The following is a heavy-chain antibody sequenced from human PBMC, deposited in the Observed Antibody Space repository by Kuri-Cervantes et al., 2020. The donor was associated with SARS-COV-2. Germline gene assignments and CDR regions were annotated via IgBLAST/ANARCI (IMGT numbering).Heavy chain of an antibody. CDR1: GGSFSGYY. CDR2: INHSGST. CDR3: ARGRSPGY. Sequence: GSLRLSCAVYGGSFSGYYWSWIRQPPGKGLGWIGEINHSGSTNYNPSLKSRVTISVDTSKNQFSLKLSSVTAADTAVYYCARGRSPGYWGQGTLVTVSS. J-gene: IGHJ4*02. V-gene: IGHV4-34*01.